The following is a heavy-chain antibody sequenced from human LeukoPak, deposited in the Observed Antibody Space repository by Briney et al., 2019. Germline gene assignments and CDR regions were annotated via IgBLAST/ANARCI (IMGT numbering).Heavy chain of an antibody. J-gene: IGHJ4*02. V-gene: IGHV1-2*02. CDR2: VNPNSGGT. CDR1: GYTFTGYY. CDR3: ARGSQRGPDIIVVPAAIWDY. D-gene: IGHD2-2*02. Sequence: PGASVKVSCKASGYTFTGYYMHWVRQAPGQGLEWMGWVNPNSGGTNYAQKFQGRVTMTRDTSISTAYMELSRLRSDDTAVYYCARGSQRGPDIIVVPAAIWDYWGQGTLVTVSS.